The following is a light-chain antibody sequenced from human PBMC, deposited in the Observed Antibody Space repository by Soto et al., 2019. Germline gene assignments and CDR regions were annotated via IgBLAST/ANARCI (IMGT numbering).Light chain of an antibody. CDR2: DVS. V-gene: IGLV2-14*03. CDR3: CSYATYNIRQIV. Sequence: QSALTQPASVSGSPGQSLTISCTGTSSDVGGYNYVSWYQQHPGKAPKFMIYDVSSRPSGVSNRFSGSKSGNTASLTISGLQAEDDADYYTCSYATYNIRQIVVVTRSEVT. J-gene: IGLJ1*01. CDR1: SSDVGGYNY.